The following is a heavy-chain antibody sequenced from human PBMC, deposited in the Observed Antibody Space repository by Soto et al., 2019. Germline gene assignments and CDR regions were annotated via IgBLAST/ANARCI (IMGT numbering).Heavy chain of an antibody. J-gene: IGHJ5*02. D-gene: IGHD6-6*01. V-gene: IGHV3-7*01. CDR2: IKQDGSEK. CDR3: AISIAASLIGFDP. CDR1: GFTFSSYW. Sequence: EVQLVESGGGLVQPGGSLRLSCAASGFTFSSYWMSWVRQAPGKGLEWVANIKQDGSEKYYVDSVKGGFTISRDNAKNARYLQMNSLRAEDTAVYYCAISIAASLIGFDPWGEGTLGTVSS.